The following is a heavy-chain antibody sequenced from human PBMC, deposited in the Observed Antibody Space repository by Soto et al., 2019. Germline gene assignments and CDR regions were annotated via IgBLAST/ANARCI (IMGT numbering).Heavy chain of an antibody. CDR2: TSYDGKNK. Sequence: QVQLVESGGGVVQPGRSLRLSCAASGFTFSNYAMHWVRQAPGKGLEWVAVTSYDGKNKYDADSVKGRFTISRDNSKNTLYLQMNSLRREDTAVYYCARDMGYSGWGQSTNIDYYYYGLDVWGQGTTVTVSS. D-gene: IGHD3-10*01. CDR3: ARDMGYSGWGQSTNIDYYYYGLDV. J-gene: IGHJ6*02. V-gene: IGHV3-30*04. CDR1: GFTFSNYA.